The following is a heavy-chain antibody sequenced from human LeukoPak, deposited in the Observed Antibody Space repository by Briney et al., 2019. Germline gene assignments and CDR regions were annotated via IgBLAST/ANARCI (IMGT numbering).Heavy chain of an antibody. CDR1: GYTFTIYG. CDR2: ISAYNGNT. Sequence: ASVKVSCKASGYTFTIYGISWVRQAPGQGLEWMGWISAYNGNTNYAQNLQGRVTMTTDTSTSTAYMELRSLRSDDTAVYYCARDLVHHRLLGTAYNWFDPWGQGTLVTVSS. CDR3: ARDLVHHRLLGTAYNWFDP. J-gene: IGHJ5*02. V-gene: IGHV1-18*01. D-gene: IGHD3-16*01.